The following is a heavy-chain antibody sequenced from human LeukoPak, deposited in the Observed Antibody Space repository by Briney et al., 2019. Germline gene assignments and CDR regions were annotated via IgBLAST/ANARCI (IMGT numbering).Heavy chain of an antibody. D-gene: IGHD3-3*01. Sequence: PETLSPTRAVYGGSFSGHYWSWIRHPPRKGLEWIGEINHSGSTNYNPSLDSRVTISVDTSKSHFSLKLSSLTAADTAVYYCASGQYYDLWSGYYVDWGQGTLVTVSA. CDR2: INHSGST. V-gene: IGHV4-34*01. J-gene: IGHJ4*02. CDR1: GGSFSGHY. CDR3: ASGQYYDLWSGYYVD.